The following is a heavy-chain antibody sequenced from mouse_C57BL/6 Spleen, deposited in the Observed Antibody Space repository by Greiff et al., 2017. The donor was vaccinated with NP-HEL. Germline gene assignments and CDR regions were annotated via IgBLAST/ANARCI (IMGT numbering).Heavy chain of an antibody. CDR2: ISSGGDYT. D-gene: IGHD2-2*01. CDR1: GFTFSSYA. V-gene: IGHV5S21*01. Sequence: EVKLVESGEGLVKPGGSLKLSCAASGFTFSSYAMSWVRQTPEKRLEWVAYISSGGDYTYYADNVKGRFTISRDNARNTLYLKMSSLKSEDTAMYYSARESYGNDEYWGQGTTLTVSS. CDR3: ARESYGNDEY. J-gene: IGHJ2*01.